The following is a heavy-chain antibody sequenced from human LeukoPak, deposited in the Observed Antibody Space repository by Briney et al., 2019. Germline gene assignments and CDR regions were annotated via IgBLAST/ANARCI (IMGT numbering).Heavy chain of an antibody. CDR2: ISAYNGNT. CDR1: GYTFTSYG. CDR3: ARLAAYCGGDCYSDY. Sequence: ASVKVSCKASGYTFTSYGISWVRQAPGQGLEWMGWISAYNGNTNYAQKLQGRVTMTTDTSTSTAYMELRSLRSDDTAVYYCARLAAYCGGDCYSDYWGQGTLVTVSS. V-gene: IGHV1-18*01. D-gene: IGHD2-21*02. J-gene: IGHJ4*02.